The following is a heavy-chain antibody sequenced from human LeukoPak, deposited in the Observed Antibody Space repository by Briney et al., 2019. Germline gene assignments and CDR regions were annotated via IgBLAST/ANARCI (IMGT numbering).Heavy chain of an antibody. CDR2: ISYDGSDK. CDR1: GFTFSNYA. D-gene: IGHD3-10*01. V-gene: IGHV3-30*04. J-gene: IGHJ6*03. Sequence: GGSLRLSCAASGFTFSNYAMHWVRQAPGKGLEWVAVISYDGSDKYYADSVKGRFSISRDNSENTLYLQMNSLRAEDTAVYYCANNRKYGSGRHHYYYYYMDVWGKGTTVTISS. CDR3: ANNRKYGSGRHHYYYYYMDV.